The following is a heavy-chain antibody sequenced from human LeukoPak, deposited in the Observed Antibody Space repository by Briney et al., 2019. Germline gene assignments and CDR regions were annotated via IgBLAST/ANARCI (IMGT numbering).Heavy chain of an antibody. CDR1: GGSISSSSYY. J-gene: IGHJ4*02. CDR3: ARDSPGSSRDY. D-gene: IGHD1-26*01. CDR2: IYYSGST. Sequence: SETLSLTCTVSGGSISSSSYYWGWIRQPPGKGLEWIGSIYYSGSTYYNPSLKSRVTISVDTSKNQFSLKLSSVTATDTAVYYCARDSPGSSRDYWGQGTLVTVSS. V-gene: IGHV4-39*07.